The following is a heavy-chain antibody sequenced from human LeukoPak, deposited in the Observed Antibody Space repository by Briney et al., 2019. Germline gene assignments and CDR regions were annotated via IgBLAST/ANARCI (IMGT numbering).Heavy chain of an antibody. Sequence: PGRSLRPSCAASGFTFSSYGMHWVRQAPGKGLEWVAVISYDGSNKYYADSVKGRFTISRDNSKNTLYLQMNSLRAEDTAVYYCARERTAAGTFDYWGQGTLVTVSS. CDR3: ARERTAAGTFDY. V-gene: IGHV3-30*19. CDR2: ISYDGSNK. D-gene: IGHD6-13*01. J-gene: IGHJ4*02. CDR1: GFTFSSYG.